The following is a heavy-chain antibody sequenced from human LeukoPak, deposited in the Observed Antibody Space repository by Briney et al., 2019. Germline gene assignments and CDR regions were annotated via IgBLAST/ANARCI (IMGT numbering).Heavy chain of an antibody. J-gene: IGHJ2*01. CDR3: VRSLGLRPGLSFDL. CDR2: IHISGKR. CDR1: GDSISDYY. V-gene: IGHV4-4*07. D-gene: IGHD3/OR15-3a*01. Sequence: PSETLSLTCTISGDSISDYYNDYYWTCVRQPDGKGLHWIVRIHISGKRDSNPSLRSRVTMSVDTSKNQFSRTLRSGTAADTALYYCVRSLGLRPGLSFDLWGRGTLITVAS.